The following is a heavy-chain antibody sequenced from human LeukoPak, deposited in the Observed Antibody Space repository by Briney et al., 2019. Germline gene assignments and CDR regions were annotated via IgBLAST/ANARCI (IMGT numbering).Heavy chain of an antibody. CDR1: GFKFDDYA. CDR3: ARDSGAFDAFDI. D-gene: IGHD3-10*01. V-gene: IGHV3-9*01. J-gene: IGHJ3*02. CDR2: ITWNSLTI. Sequence: GGSLRLSCAASGFKFDDYAMHWVRQVPGKGLEWVSVITWNSLTIDYADSVKGRFTISRDNAKNSLYLQMNSLRAGDTAVYYCARDSGAFDAFDIWGQGTMVTVSS.